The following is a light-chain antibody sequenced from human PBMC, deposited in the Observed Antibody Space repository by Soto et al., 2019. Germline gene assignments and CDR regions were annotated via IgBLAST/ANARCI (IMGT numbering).Light chain of an antibody. J-gene: IGLJ2*01. Sequence: QSVLTQPPSVSGAPGQRVTISCSGSSSNIGAGYDVHWYQHLPGTAPKLLISGNNNRPSGVPDRFSGSKSGSSASLAITGLQAGDEGDYYCHSFDDTGQSYDSLGGPVIFGGGTKVTVL. CDR3: HSFDDTGQSYDSLGGPVI. CDR1: SSNIGAGYD. V-gene: IGLV1-40*01. CDR2: GNN.